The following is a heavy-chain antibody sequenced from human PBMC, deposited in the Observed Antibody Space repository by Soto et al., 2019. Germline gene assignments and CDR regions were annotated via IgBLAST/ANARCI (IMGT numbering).Heavy chain of an antibody. CDR3: AGEVGYGDFSAALLD. Sequence: VQLMQSGAEVKKPGSSVKVSCKASGGTFSSHSINWVRQAPGQGLEWMGGIITLFGTSNYAQNFQGRVTITADQSTSTAYRELNSLTSDDNAVYYCAGEVGYGDFSAALLDWGEGTLVTVSS. J-gene: IGHJ4*02. V-gene: IGHV1-69*01. CDR1: GGTFSSHS. D-gene: IGHD2-21*02. CDR2: IITLFGTS.